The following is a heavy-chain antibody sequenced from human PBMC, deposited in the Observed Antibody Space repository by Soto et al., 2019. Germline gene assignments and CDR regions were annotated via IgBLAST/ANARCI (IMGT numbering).Heavy chain of an antibody. J-gene: IGHJ6*02. CDR1: GGAIDRGGYY. D-gene: IGHD7-27*01. CDR3: ARVGTSYARRGLDV. V-gene: IGHV4-31*03. CDR2: IYYSGST. Sequence: TLSLTCNVSGGAIDRGGYYWCWVRQHPGKGLEWIGYIYYSGSTYYNPSLRSRASISIDTSKNQFSLELISVTAADTAVYYCARVGTSYARRGLDVWGQGTTVTVSS.